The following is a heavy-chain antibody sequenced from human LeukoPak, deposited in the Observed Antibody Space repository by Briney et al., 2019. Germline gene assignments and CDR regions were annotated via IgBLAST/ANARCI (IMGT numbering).Heavy chain of an antibody. D-gene: IGHD1-26*01. V-gene: IGHV1-3*01. CDR1: GYTFTSYA. Sequence: GASVKVSCKASGYTFTSYAMHWVRQAPGQRLEWMGWINAGNGNTKYSQKFQGRVTITRDTSASTAYMELSSLRSEDTAVYYCARALLGSPDAFDIWGQGTMVTVSS. CDR3: ARALLGSPDAFDI. J-gene: IGHJ3*02. CDR2: INAGNGNT.